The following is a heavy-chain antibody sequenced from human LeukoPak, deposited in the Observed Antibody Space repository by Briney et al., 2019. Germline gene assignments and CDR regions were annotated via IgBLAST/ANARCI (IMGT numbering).Heavy chain of an antibody. Sequence: GGSPRLSCAASGFTFSTYGMHWVRQAPGKGLEWVAVVSYDASTIYYADSVKGRFTISRDNSKNTLYLQMNSLRSDDTAVYYCARVTVSSSEVIFDYWGQGSLVTVSS. CDR2: VSYDASTI. CDR1: GFTFSTYG. V-gene: IGHV3-30*03. J-gene: IGHJ4*02. D-gene: IGHD1-20*01. CDR3: ARVTVSSSEVIFDY.